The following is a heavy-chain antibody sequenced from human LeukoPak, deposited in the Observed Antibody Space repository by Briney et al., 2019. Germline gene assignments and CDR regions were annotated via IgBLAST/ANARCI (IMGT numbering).Heavy chain of an antibody. CDR3: ARDRHCAGVCPPGNFQH. Sequence: GGSLRLSCAASGFTVSRNHMSWVRQAPGKGLEWVSVLDSGSKTYYAESVKGRFIISRDKSKNTLYLQMNSLRSDDTAVYYCARDRHCAGVCPPGNFQHWGQGTLVMVSS. CDR1: GFTVSRNH. CDR2: LDSGSKT. D-gene: IGHD2-21*02. J-gene: IGHJ1*01. V-gene: IGHV3-66*01.